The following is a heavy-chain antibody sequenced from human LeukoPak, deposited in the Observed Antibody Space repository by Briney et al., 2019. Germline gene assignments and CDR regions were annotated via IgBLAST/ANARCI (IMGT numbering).Heavy chain of an antibody. CDR3: AKDRHGYYDFWSGSSFDY. D-gene: IGHD3-3*01. CDR2: ISWNSGSI. CDR1: GFTFDDYA. V-gene: IGHV3-9*03. J-gene: IGHJ4*02. Sequence: GGSLRLSCAASGFTFDDYAMHWVRQAPGKGLEWVSGISWNSGSIGYADSVKGRFTISRDNAKNSLYLQMNSLRAEDMALYYCAKDRHGYYDFWSGSSFDYWGQGTLVTVSS.